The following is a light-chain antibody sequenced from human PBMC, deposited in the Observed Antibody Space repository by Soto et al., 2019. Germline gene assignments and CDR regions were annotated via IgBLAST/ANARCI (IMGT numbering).Light chain of an antibody. CDR3: QKYNSYSWT. CDR2: QAS. V-gene: IGKV1-5*03. CDR1: QKISTW. Sequence: DIQMTQSPSTLSAFVGDRVTITCRASQKISTWLAWYQQKPGKAPKLLIYQASTLQIGVPSRFSGSGSGTEFTLTISSLQPDDFATYYCQKYNSYSWTFGQGDQGGYQ. J-gene: IGKJ1*01.